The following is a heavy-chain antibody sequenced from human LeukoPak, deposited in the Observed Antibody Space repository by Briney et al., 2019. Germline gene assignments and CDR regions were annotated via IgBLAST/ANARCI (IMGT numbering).Heavy chain of an antibody. D-gene: IGHD2-15*01. CDR1: GGSFSGYY. CDR2: INHSGST. J-gene: IGHJ4*02. Sequence: PSETLSLTCGVYGGSFSGYYWSWIRQPPGKGLEWIGEINHSGSTNYNPSLKSRVTLSVDTSKNQFSLKLTSVTAADTAVYYCARDPTRYGTFDYWSQGTLVTVSS. CDR3: ARDPTRYGTFDY. V-gene: IGHV4-34*01.